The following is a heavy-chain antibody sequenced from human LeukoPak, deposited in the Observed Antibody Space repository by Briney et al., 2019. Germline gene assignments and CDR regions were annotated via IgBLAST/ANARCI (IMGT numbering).Heavy chain of an antibody. CDR1: GFTCSSYA. J-gene: IGHJ6*04. V-gene: IGHV3-23*01. D-gene: IGHD1-1*01. CDR2: ISGSGGST. CDR3: AKDRYRTTGTSSMDV. Sequence: GGSLRLSCASSGFTCSSYAMSWVRQAPGEGLEWVAAISGSGGSTYYADSVKGRFTIYRENHKNTLYLQMHRLSADDTAVYYCAKDRYRTTGTSSMDVWGKGTTVTVPS.